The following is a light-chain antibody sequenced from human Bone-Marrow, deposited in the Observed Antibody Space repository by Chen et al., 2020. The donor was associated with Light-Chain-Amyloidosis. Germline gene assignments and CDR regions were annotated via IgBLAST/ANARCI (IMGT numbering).Light chain of an antibody. CDR2: GAS. CDR1: QSIHYK. J-gene: IGKJ3*01. CDR3: QQYHNCPGP. Sequence: EIVMTHSPAPLSVPPGVRATLSCRASQSIHYKLAWYQHKPGQAPRLLIYGASTRATGIPARFSGSASGTEFTLTVSSMESEDVAIYYCQQYHNCPGPFGPGTKVDIK. V-gene: IGKV3-15*01.